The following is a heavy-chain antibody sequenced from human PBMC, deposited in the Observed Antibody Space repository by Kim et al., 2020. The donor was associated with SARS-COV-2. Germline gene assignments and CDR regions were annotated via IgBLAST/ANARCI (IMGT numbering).Heavy chain of an antibody. CDR3: ARDQGLLLWFGELNEPEVLSGVVAGMDV. J-gene: IGHJ6*02. D-gene: IGHD3-10*01. CDR2: IIPIFGTA. V-gene: IGHV1-69*13. CDR1: GGTFSSYA. Sequence: SVKVSCKASGGTFSSYAISWVRQAPGQGLEWMGGIIPIFGTANYAQKFQGRVTITADESTSTAYMELSSLRSEDTAVYYCARDQGLLLWFGELNEPEVLSGVVAGMDVWGQGTTVTVSS.